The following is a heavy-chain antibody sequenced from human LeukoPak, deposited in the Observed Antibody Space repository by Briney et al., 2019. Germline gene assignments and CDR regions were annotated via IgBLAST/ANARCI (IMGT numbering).Heavy chain of an antibody. J-gene: IGHJ3*02. CDR3: ARMDITMVRGVIVFGAFDI. CDR2: ISSSSSYI. D-gene: IGHD3-10*01. V-gene: IGHV3-21*01. CDR1: GFTFSSYS. Sequence: GGSLRLSCAASGFTFSSYSMNWVRQAPGKGLEWVSSISSSSSYIYYADSVKGRFTISRDNSKNTLYLQMNSLRAEDTAVYYCARMDITMVRGVIVFGAFDIWGQGTMVTVSS.